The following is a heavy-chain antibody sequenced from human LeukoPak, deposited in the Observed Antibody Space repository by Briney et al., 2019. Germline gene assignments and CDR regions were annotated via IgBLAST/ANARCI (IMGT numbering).Heavy chain of an antibody. D-gene: IGHD5-12*01. CDR3: AKAGGGYPFDY. CDR2: ISDSGGST. J-gene: IGHJ4*02. Sequence: GGSLRLSCAASGFTFSSYAMIWVRQAPGKGLEWVSSISDSGGSTYYADSAKGRFTISRDNPKNTLYLQMNSLRAEDTAVYYCAKAGGGYPFDYWGQGTLVTVSS. CDR1: GFTFSSYA. V-gene: IGHV3-23*01.